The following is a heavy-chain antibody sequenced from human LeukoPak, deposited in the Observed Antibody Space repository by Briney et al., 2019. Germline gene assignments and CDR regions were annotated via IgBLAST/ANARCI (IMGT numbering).Heavy chain of an antibody. D-gene: IGHD4-17*01. J-gene: IGHJ4*02. CDR1: GYSISSGYY. V-gene: IGHV4-38-2*02. CDR3: ARDRGHDYGDRPVDY. Sequence: PSETLSLTCTVSGYSISSGYYWGWIRQPPGKGLEWIGSICHSGSTYYNPSLKSRVTISVDTSKNQFSLKLSSVTAADTAVYYCARDRGHDYGDRPVDYWGQGTLVTVSS. CDR2: ICHSGST.